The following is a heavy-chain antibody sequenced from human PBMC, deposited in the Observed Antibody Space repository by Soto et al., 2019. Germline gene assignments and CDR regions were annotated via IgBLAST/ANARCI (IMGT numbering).Heavy chain of an antibody. CDR2: ISAYNGNT. Sequence: QVQLVQSGAEVKKPGASVKVSCKTSGYTFSNYGINWVRQAPGQGLEWMGWISAYNGNTNFAQKLRGRVSLTTHTSSTAAYMGLSSLPSDDTAVYYCAGDLVPGYSGFSDYSGQGTLVTVSS. CDR1: GYTFSNYG. V-gene: IGHV1-18*01. CDR3: AGDLVPGYSGFSDY. J-gene: IGHJ4*02. D-gene: IGHD2-2*03.